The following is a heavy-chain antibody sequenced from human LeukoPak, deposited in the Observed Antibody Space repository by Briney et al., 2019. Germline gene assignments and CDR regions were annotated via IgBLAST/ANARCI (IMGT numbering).Heavy chain of an antibody. CDR1: GGSISSYY. CDR3: ARGYSSGWYGPYYFDY. V-gene: IGHV4-59*01. Sequence: SETLSLTCTVSGGSISSYYWSWIRQPPGKGLEWIGYIYYSGSTNYNPSLKSRVTISVDTSKNQFSLKLSSVTAADTAVYYCARGYSSGWYGPYYFDYWGQGTLVTVSS. D-gene: IGHD6-19*01. CDR2: IYYSGST. J-gene: IGHJ4*02.